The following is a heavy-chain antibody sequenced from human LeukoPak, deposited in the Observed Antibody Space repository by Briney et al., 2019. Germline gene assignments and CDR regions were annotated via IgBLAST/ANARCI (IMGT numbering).Heavy chain of an antibody. D-gene: IGHD4-17*01. Sequence: PSETLSLTCTVSGGAISSSFSYWGWIRQPPGKGLEWIGTIYFTGSTYYNPSLKGRLTFSVDPSKNQFSLNLSSVTAADSAVYYCARRIQENRMTTANNWFDPWGQGTLVTVSS. V-gene: IGHV4-39*01. J-gene: IGHJ5*02. CDR3: ARRIQENRMTTANNWFDP. CDR1: GGAISSSFSY. CDR2: IYFTGST.